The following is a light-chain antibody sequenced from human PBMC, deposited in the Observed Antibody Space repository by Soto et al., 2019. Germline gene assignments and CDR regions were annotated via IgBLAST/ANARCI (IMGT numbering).Light chain of an antibody. CDR3: QQYNNWPPSII. J-gene: IGKJ5*01. V-gene: IGKV3-15*01. Sequence: VMTQSPAPLSVSPGERATLSCRSSESVSSNLAWYQQRPGQAPRLLIYGASTRATDTPVRFRGSGSGTEFTLTISSLQSEEFAVYYCQQYNNWPPSIIFGQGTRLEIK. CDR1: ESVSSN. CDR2: GAS.